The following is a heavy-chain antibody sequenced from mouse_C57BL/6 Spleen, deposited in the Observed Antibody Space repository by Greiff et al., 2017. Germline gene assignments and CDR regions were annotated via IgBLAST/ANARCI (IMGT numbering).Heavy chain of an antibody. CDR2: ISDGGSYT. Sequence: DVMLVESGGGLVKPGGSLKLSCAASGFTFSSYAMSWVSQTPEKRLEWVATISDGGSYTYYPDNVKGRFTISRDNAKNNLYLQMSHLKSEDTAMYYCAREFPTVVAPYFDCWGQGTTLTVSS. CDR3: AREFPTVVAPYFDC. J-gene: IGHJ2*01. V-gene: IGHV5-4*01. D-gene: IGHD1-1*01. CDR1: GFTFSSYA.